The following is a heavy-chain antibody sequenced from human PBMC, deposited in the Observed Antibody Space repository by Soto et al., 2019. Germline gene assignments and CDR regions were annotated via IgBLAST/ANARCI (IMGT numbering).Heavy chain of an antibody. J-gene: IGHJ4*02. Sequence: TSETLSLTCTVSGGSISSGGYYWSWIRQHPGKGLEWIGYIYYSGSTYYNPSLKSRVTISVDTSKNQFSLKLSSVTAADTAVYYCARENSYGHYFDYWGQGTLVTVSS. D-gene: IGHD5-18*01. V-gene: IGHV4-31*03. CDR1: GGSISSGGYY. CDR3: ARENSYGHYFDY. CDR2: IYYSGST.